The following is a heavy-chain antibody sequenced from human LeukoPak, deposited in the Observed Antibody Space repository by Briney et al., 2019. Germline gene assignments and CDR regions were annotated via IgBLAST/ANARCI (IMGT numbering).Heavy chain of an antibody. CDR2: ISAYNGNT. J-gene: IGHJ3*02. CDR3: VRALIGSSWVDAFDI. V-gene: IGHV1-18*01. CDR1: GYTFTSYG. D-gene: IGHD6-13*01. Sequence: GASVKVSCKASGYTFTSYGISWVRQAPGQGLEWMGWISAYNGNTNYAQKLQGRVTMTTDTSTSTAYMELRSLRSDDTAVYYCVRALIGSSWVDAFDIWGQGTMVTVSS.